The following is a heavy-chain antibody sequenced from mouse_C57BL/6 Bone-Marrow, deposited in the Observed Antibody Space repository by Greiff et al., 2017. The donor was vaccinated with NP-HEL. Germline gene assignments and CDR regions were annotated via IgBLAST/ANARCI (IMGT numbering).Heavy chain of an antibody. CDR3: ARPSDGYYDAMDD. J-gene: IGHJ4*01. CDR1: GYTFTSYW. Sequence: VQLQQPGAELVKPGASVKLSCKASGYTFTSYWMQWVKQRPGQGLEWIGEIDPSDSYTNYNQKFKGKATLTVDTSSSTAYMQLSSLTSEDSAVYYCARPSDGYYDAMDDWGQGTSVTVSS. D-gene: IGHD2-3*01. V-gene: IGHV1-50*01. CDR2: IDPSDSYT.